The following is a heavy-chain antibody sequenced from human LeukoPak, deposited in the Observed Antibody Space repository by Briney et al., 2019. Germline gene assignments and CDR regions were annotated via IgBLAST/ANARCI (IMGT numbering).Heavy chain of an antibody. Sequence: GGSLRLSCAASRFSFSNYAMHWIRQAPGKGLEWVSYISSTAYTIFYADSVNGRFTISRDNAKNSLYLQMNSLRAEDTAIYYCARAGDRQWRLIQDFDYWGQGTLVTVSS. CDR3: ARAGDRQWRLIQDFDY. CDR1: RFSFSNYA. J-gene: IGHJ4*02. V-gene: IGHV3-11*04. CDR2: ISSTAYTI. D-gene: IGHD2-8*01.